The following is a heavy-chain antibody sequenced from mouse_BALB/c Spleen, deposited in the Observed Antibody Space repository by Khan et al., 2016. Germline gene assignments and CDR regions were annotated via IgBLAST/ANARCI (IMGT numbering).Heavy chain of an antibody. J-gene: IGHJ4*01. D-gene: IGHD2-1*01. CDR1: GYAFTSYN. Sequence: VQLQQPGPELVKPGASVKVSCKASGYAFTSYNMYWLKQSHGKSLEWIGYIDPYNGGTMYNPKFKGKATLTVDNSSSTAYIHLNSLTSEDSAVYYCASDLLWYAMDYWGQGTSVTVSS. CDR2: IDPYNGGT. V-gene: IGHV1S135*01. CDR3: ASDLLWYAMDY.